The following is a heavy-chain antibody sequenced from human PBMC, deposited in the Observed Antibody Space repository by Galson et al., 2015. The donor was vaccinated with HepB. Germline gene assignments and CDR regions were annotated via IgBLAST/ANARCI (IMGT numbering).Heavy chain of an antibody. Sequence: SVKVSCKASGYTFSGYYMHRVRQAPGQGLEWMGRINPNSGGTNYAQKFQGRVTMTRDTSISTAYMELSRLRSDDTALYYCAREYCSSTSCYDGNWFDPWGQGTLVTVSS. CDR2: INPNSGGT. D-gene: IGHD2-2*01. V-gene: IGHV1-2*06. CDR1: GYTFSGYY. CDR3: AREYCSSTSCYDGNWFDP. J-gene: IGHJ5*02.